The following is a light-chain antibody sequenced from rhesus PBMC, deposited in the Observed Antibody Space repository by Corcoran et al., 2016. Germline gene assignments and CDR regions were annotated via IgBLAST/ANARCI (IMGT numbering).Light chain of an antibody. CDR2: GAS. Sequence: EIVMTQSPATLSLSPGERATLSCRASQSVSSSLAWYQQKTGQAPRPLLYGASRRATGTPDRFSGSGSGTEFTFTISSLEPENFAVYSCQQCSNWPRTFGQGTKVEIK. CDR3: QQCSNWPRT. V-gene: IGKV3-42*03. CDR1: QSVSSS. J-gene: IGKJ1*01.